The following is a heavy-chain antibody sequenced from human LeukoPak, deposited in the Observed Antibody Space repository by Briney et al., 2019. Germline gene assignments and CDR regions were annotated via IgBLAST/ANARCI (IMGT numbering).Heavy chain of an antibody. J-gene: IGHJ6*03. CDR1: GFTFSSYG. V-gene: IGHV3-23*01. CDR3: AKYNGIAAAGRYYYMDV. CDR2: ISGSGGST. D-gene: IGHD6-13*01. Sequence: GGTLRLSCAAFGFTFSSYGMSWVRQAPGKGLEWVSAISGSGGSTYYADSVKGRFTISRDNSKNTLYLQMNSLRAEDTAVYYCAKYNGIAAAGRYYYMDVWGKGTTVTISS.